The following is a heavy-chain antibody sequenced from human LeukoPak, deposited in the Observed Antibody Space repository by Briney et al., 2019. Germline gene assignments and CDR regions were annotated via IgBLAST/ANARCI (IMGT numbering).Heavy chain of an antibody. Sequence: KASETLSLTCTVSGGSISSYYWSWIRQPPGKGLEWIGYIYYSGSTNYNPSLKSRVTISVDTSKNQFSLKLSSVTAADTAVYYCARDRNYYDSSGYEVDAFDIWGQGTMVTVSS. CDR3: ARDRNYYDSSGYEVDAFDI. D-gene: IGHD3-22*01. J-gene: IGHJ3*02. CDR1: GGSISSYY. V-gene: IGHV4-59*01. CDR2: IYYSGST.